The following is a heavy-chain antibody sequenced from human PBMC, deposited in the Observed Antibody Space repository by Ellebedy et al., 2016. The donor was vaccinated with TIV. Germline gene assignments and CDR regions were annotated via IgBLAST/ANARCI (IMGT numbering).Heavy chain of an antibody. V-gene: IGHV3-7*01. CDR2: INQDGNEK. Sequence: GESLKISCVASGFTFSNSWMSWVRQAPGKGLEWLANINQDGNEKNHVDSVKGRFTISRDNAKNSLYLQMNSLRADDTALYYCARVSNGNTVVDYWGQGTLVTVSS. D-gene: IGHD2-21*01. J-gene: IGHJ4*02. CDR3: ARVSNGNTVVDY. CDR1: GFTFSNSW.